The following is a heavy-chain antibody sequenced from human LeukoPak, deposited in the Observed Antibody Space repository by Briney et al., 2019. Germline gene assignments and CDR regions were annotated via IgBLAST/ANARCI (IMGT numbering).Heavy chain of an antibody. J-gene: IGHJ4*02. V-gene: IGHV3-23*01. D-gene: IGHD3-22*01. CDR2: IIGSGAMT. CDR3: ARAKGDSSGYLVSDY. CDR1: GFTFSSYE. Sequence: GGSLRLSCAASGFTFSSYEMNWVRQAPGKGLEWVSGIIGSGAMTYYADSVKGRFTISRDNSKNTVYLQMNSLRADDTAVYYCARAKGDSSGYLVSDYWGQGTLVTVSS.